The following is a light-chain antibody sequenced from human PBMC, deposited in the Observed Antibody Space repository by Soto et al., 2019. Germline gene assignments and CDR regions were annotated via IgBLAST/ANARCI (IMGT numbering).Light chain of an antibody. CDR2: DVS. CDR3: CSYAGSYTPEEV. J-gene: IGLJ2*01. V-gene: IGLV2-11*01. CDR1: SSDVGGYNY. Sequence: QSVLTQPRSVSGSPGQSVTISCTGTSSDVGGYNYVSWYQQHPGKAPKLMIYDVSKRPSGVPDRFSGSKSGNTASLTISGLQAEDEADYYCCSYAGSYTPEEVFGGGTKLTVL.